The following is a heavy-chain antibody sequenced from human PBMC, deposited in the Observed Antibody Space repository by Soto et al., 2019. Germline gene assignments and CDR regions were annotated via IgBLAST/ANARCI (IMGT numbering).Heavy chain of an antibody. CDR3: ARHANPDTAMDTFDY. CDR1: GGSISSSSYY. D-gene: IGHD5-18*01. J-gene: IGHJ4*02. V-gene: IGHV4-39*01. Sequence: QLQLQESGPGLVKPSETLSLTCTVSGGSISSSSYYWGWIRQPPGKGLKWIGSIYYSGSTYYNPSLKSRVTISVDTSKNQFSLKLSSVTAADTAVYYCARHANPDTAMDTFDYWGQGTLVTVSS. CDR2: IYYSGST.